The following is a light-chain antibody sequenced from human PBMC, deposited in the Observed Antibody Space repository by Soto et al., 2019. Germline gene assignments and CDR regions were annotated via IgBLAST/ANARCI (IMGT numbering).Light chain of an antibody. CDR2: GTS. CDR1: QTVSRK. CDR3: HQYNFWPS. V-gene: IGKV3-15*01. J-gene: IGKJ1*01. Sequence: EVVMTESPASQSLSPGGRATLSCRASQTVSRKLAWYEKKPGQYPKLLNYGTSTRATGVPGRFSGSGSGTEFTPRIRSITSEYFAVYYCHQYNFWPSFGQGTKVDIK.